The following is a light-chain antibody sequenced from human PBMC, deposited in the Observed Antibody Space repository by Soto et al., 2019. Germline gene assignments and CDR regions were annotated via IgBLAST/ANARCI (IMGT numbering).Light chain of an antibody. CDR2: QAS. J-gene: IGKJ1*01. CDR3: QLYSVYSSWT. Sequence: DIEMTQSPSTLSASVGDRVTITCRASESISRWLAWYQQKPGKVPKLLIHQASSLESGVPSRFSGSGSGTEFTPTISSLQTEDFATYYCQLYSVYSSWTFGQGTKVDIK. V-gene: IGKV1-5*03. CDR1: ESISRW.